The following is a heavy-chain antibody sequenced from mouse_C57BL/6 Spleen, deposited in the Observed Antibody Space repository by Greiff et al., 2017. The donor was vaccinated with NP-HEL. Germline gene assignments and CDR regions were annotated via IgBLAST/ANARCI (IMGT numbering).Heavy chain of an antibody. J-gene: IGHJ1*03. CDR2: INYDGSST. CDR3: AREGSDYDRYWYFDV. Sequence: EVKLVESEGGLVQPGRSMKLSCTASGFTFSDYYMAWVRQVPEKGLEWVANINYDGSSTYYLDSLKSRFIISRDNAKNILYLQMSSLKSEDTATYYCAREGSDYDRYWYFDVWGTGTTVTVSS. D-gene: IGHD2-4*01. CDR1: GFTFSDYY. V-gene: IGHV5-16*01.